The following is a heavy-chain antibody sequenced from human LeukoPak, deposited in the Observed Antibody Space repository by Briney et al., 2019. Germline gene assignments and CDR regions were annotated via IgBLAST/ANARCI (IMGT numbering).Heavy chain of an antibody. CDR2: IYYSGST. V-gene: IGHV4-59*01. J-gene: IGHJ4*02. CDR3: ARDPPGDY. CDR1: GGSISSYY. Sequence: SETLSLTCTVSGGSISSYYWSWIRQPPGKGLEWIGYIYYSGSTNYNPSLKSRVTISVDTSKNQFSLKLSSVAAADTAVYYCARDPPGDYWGQGTLVTVSS. D-gene: IGHD3-10*01.